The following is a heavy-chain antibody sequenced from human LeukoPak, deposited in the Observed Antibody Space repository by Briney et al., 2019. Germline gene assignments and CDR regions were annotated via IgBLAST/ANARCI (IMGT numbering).Heavy chain of an antibody. CDR2: IQDERISK. V-gene: IGHV3-30*02. CDR1: GFTFRSYD. CDR3: AKARDSANYYFDS. Sequence: PGGSLRLSCLGSGFTFRSYDMHWVRQAPGKGPEWVAFIQDERISKNYADSVKGRFAISRDNFKNTVYLEMTSLITEDTALYYCAKARDSANYYFDSWGQGTLVTVSS. J-gene: IGHJ4*02. D-gene: IGHD1-26*01.